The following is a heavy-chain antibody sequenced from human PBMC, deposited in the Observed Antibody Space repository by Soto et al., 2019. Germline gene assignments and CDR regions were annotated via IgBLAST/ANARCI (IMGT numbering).Heavy chain of an antibody. Sequence: GGSLRLSCAASGFTFSSYAMHWVRQAPGKGLEWVAVISYDGSNKYYADSVKGRFTISRDNSKNTLYLQMNSLRAEDTAVYYCARDRVTMIVVVITNGMDVWGQGTTVTVSS. CDR2: ISYDGSNK. CDR1: GFTFSSYA. V-gene: IGHV3-30-3*01. CDR3: ARDRVTMIVVVITNGMDV. D-gene: IGHD3-22*01. J-gene: IGHJ6*02.